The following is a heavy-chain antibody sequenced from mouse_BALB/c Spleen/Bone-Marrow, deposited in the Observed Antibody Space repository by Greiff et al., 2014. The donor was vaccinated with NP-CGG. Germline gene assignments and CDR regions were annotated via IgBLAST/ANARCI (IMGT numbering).Heavy chain of an antibody. J-gene: IGHJ2*01. Sequence: QVQLKESGSVLVRPGASVKLSCKASGYTFTSSWMHWAKQRPGRGLEWIGEIHPNSGNTNYNEKFKGKATLTVDISSSTAYVDLSSLTSEDSAVYYCANYYGSSSYWGQGTTLTVSS. D-gene: IGHD1-1*01. CDR2: IHPNSGNT. V-gene: IGHV1S130*01. CDR3: ANYYGSSSY. CDR1: GYTFTSSW.